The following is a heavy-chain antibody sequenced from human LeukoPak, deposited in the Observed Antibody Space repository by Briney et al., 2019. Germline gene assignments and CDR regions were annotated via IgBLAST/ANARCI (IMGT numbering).Heavy chain of an antibody. J-gene: IGHJ5*02. V-gene: IGHV1-18*01. CDR3: ARGTGIVVVPASFGGWFDP. Sequence: ASVKVSCKASGYTFTSYGISWLRQAPGQGLEWMGWISAYNGNTNYAQKLQGRVTMTTDTSTSTAYMELRSLRSDDTAVYYCARGTGIVVVPASFGGWFDPWGQGTLVTVSS. D-gene: IGHD2-2*01. CDR2: ISAYNGNT. CDR1: GYTFTSYG.